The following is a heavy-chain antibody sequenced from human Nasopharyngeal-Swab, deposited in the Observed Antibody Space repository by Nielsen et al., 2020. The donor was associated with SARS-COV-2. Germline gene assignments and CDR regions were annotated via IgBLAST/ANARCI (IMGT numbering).Heavy chain of an antibody. D-gene: IGHD6-13*01. V-gene: IGHV3-23*01. J-gene: IGHJ6*03. CDR1: GFTFESYG. CDR2: ISGSGDNT. Sequence: GESLKISCEASGFTFESYGMTWVRQAPGKGLEWVSTISGSGDNTHYADSGRGRFTISRDNSQRTVFLQMTSLRAEDTALYYCAKDPSAAMDVWGKGTTVIVSS. CDR3: AKDPSAAMDV.